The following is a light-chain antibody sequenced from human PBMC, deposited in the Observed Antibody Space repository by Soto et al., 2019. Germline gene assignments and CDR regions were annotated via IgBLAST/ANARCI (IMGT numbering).Light chain of an antibody. Sequence: EIVLTQSPDTLSLSPGQRATLSRRASQSARSDYFAWYQQKPGQAPRVIIFGVSTRATGVPDRFSGSGSGTDFTLTISRLEPEDFALYYCQQYGNSPLTFGGGTKVDIK. CDR3: QQYGNSPLT. CDR1: QSARSDY. J-gene: IGKJ4*01. V-gene: IGKV3-20*01. CDR2: GVS.